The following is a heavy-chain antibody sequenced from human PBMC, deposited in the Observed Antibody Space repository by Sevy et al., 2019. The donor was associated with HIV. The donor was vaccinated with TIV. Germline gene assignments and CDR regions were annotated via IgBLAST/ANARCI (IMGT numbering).Heavy chain of an antibody. D-gene: IGHD6-19*01. CDR1: GFTFSTYS. J-gene: IGHJ5*02. CDR3: ARVQGGWWLDP. Sequence: GGSLRLSCVASGFTFSTYSMTWVRQAPGKGLEWISYITGSSSTISYADSVKGRFTISRDNAKNSLYLQMNSLRAEDTAVYFCARVQGGWWLDPWGQGNLVTVSS. V-gene: IGHV3-48*01. CDR2: ITGSSSTI.